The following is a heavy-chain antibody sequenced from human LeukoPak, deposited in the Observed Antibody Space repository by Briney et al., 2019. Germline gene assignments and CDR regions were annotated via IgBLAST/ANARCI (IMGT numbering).Heavy chain of an antibody. V-gene: IGHV3-7*01. CDR2: VKQDGSEK. D-gene: IGHD3-22*01. CDR3: ARGYYDSSGTNFDY. Sequence: ETLSLTCTVSGGSISSYYWSWVRQAPGKGLEWVANVKQDGSEKYYVDSVKGRFTISRDNAKNSLYLQMNSLRAEDTAVYYCARGYYDSSGTNFDYWGQGTLVTVSS. J-gene: IGHJ4*02. CDR1: GGSISSYY.